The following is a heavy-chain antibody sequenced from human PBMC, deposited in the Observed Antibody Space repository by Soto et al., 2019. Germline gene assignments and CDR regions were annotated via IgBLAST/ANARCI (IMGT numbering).Heavy chain of an antibody. CDR3: AAGGGGSRY. CDR2: INPGNGDT. J-gene: IGHJ4*02. V-gene: IGHV1-3*05. D-gene: IGHD2-15*01. Sequence: QVQLVQSGAEEKKPGASVKVSCKASGYTFISYAMHWVRQAPGQSLEWMGWINPGNGDTKYSQTLQGRVTLTRDTAASTAYMELTSLSSYDTAVYCCAAGGGGSRYWGQGTPVTVSS. CDR1: GYTFISYA.